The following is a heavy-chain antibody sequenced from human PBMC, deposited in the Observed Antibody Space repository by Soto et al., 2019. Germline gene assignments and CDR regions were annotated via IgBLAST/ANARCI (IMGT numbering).Heavy chain of an antibody. CDR2: MNPNSGNT. J-gene: IGHJ3*02. CDR1: GYTFTSYD. D-gene: IGHD6-13*01. CDR3: ARDAQLVRAFDI. V-gene: IGHV1-8*01. Sequence: GASVKVSCKASGYTFTSYDINWVRQATGQGLEWMGWMNPNSGNTGYAQKFQGRVTMTRNTSISTAYMELSSLRAEDTAVYYCARDAQLVRAFDIWGRGTMVTVSS.